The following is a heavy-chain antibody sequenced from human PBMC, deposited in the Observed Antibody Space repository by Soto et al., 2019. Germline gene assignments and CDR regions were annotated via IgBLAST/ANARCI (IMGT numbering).Heavy chain of an antibody. CDR2: IIPIFGTA. CDR1: GGTFSSYA. J-gene: IGHJ4*02. D-gene: IGHD5-18*01. CDR3: ARVQDVDTAMDDDY. V-gene: IGHV1-69*13. Sequence: SVKVSFKASGGTFSSYAISWLRQAPGQGLEWMGGIIPIFGTANYAQKFQGRVTITADESTSTAYMELSSLRSEDTAVYYCARVQDVDTAMDDDYWGQGTLVTVSS.